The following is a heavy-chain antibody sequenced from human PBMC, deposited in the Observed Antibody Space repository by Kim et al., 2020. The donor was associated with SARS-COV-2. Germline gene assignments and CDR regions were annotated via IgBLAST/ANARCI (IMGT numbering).Heavy chain of an antibody. D-gene: IGHD3-10*02. Sequence: DPVKGRFTSARDNSKSTLYLKMNSLTADDTALYYCARAGLDGHFYVGYFDYWGRGTLVTVSS. CDR3: ARAGLDGHFYVGYFDY. V-gene: IGHV3-23*03. J-gene: IGHJ4*02.